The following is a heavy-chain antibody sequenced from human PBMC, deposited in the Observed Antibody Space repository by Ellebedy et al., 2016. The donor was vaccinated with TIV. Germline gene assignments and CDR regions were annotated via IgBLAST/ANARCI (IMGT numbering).Heavy chain of an antibody. CDR1: GGSFSGYY. V-gene: IGHV4-34*01. D-gene: IGHD3-22*01. CDR3: ARPRFYDSSGYYLQYNWFDP. Sequence: SETLSLXXAVYGGSFSGYYWSWIRQPPGKGLEWIGEINHSGSTNYNPSLKSRVTISVDTSKNQFSLKLSSVTAADTAVYYCARPRFYDSSGYYLQYNWFDPWGQGTLVTVSS. J-gene: IGHJ5*02. CDR2: INHSGST.